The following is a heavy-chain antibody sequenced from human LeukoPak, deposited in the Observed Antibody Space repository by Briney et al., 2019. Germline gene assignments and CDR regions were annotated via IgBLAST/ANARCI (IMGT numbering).Heavy chain of an antibody. V-gene: IGHV4-38-2*02. CDR1: GYSISSGYY. D-gene: IGHD2-15*01. CDR2: IYHSGST. J-gene: IGHJ5*02. Sequence: SETLSLTCAASGYSISSGYYWGWIRQPPGKGPEWIGSIYHSGSTYYNPSLKSRVTISVDTSKNQFSLKLSSVTAADTAVYYCARDCSVYCSGGSCYPNPYNWFDPWGQGTLVTVSS. CDR3: ARDCSVYCSGGSCYPNPYNWFDP.